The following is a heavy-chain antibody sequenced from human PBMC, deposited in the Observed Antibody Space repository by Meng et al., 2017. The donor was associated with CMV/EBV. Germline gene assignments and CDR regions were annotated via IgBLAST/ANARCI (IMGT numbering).Heavy chain of an antibody. Sequence: SETLSLTCAVYGGSFSGYYWSWIRQPPGKGLEWIGEINHSGSTNHNPSLKSRVTISVDTSKNQFSLKLSSVTAADTAVYYCARGLPSGGIRLFDYYYGMDVWGQGTTVTVSS. J-gene: IGHJ6*02. V-gene: IGHV4-34*01. D-gene: IGHD3-16*01. CDR3: ARGLPSGGIRLFDYYYGMDV. CDR2: INHSGST. CDR1: GGSFSGYY.